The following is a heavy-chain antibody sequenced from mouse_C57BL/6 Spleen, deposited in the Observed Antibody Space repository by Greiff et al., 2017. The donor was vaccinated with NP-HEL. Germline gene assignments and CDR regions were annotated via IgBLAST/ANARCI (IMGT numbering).Heavy chain of an antibody. D-gene: IGHD1-1*01. CDR1: GFTFSDYY. CDR3: ARVGYYGSRGMDY. CDR2: INYDGSST. V-gene: IGHV5-16*01. Sequence: EVHLVESEGGLVQPGSSMKLSCTASGFTFSDYYMAWVRQVPEKGLEWVANINYDGSSTYYLDSLKSRFIISRDNAKNILYLQMSSLKSEDTATYYCARVGYYGSRGMDYWGQGTSVTVSS. J-gene: IGHJ4*01.